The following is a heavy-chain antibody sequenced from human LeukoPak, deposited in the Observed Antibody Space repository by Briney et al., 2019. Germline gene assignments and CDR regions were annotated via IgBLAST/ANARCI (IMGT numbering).Heavy chain of an antibody. V-gene: IGHV3-66*01. CDR2: IYSVGXX. Sequence: VIYSVGXXYYADSVKGRXTISRDNSKNTLYLQMNSLRAEDTAVYYCARERDRGXXXPYFDYWG. CDR3: ARERDRGXXXPYFDY. D-gene: IGHD1-14*01. J-gene: IGHJ4*01.